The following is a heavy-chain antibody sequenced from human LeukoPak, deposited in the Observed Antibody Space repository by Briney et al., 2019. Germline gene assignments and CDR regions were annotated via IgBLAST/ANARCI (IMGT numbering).Heavy chain of an antibody. CDR1: GGSISSRNYY. D-gene: IGHD3-22*01. CDR3: STRSYLDTSGVYGMDV. CDR2: IYYSGGT. V-gene: IGHV4-39*01. Sequence: SETLSLTCSVSGGSISSRNYYWGWIRQPPGKKLEWIGSIYYSGGTYYNPSLKSRVTISVDTSKNQFSLKLNSVTAEDTAVYYCSTRSYLDTSGVYGMDVWGQGTTVTVSS. J-gene: IGHJ6*02.